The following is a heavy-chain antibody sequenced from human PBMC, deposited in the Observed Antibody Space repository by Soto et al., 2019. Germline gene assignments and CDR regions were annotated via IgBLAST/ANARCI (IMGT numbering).Heavy chain of an antibody. CDR3: ARLRFRDFWSGYYNGYFDY. CDR2: IYYSGST. D-gene: IGHD3-3*01. J-gene: IGHJ4*02. V-gene: IGHV4-39*01. Sequence: SETLSLTCTVSGGFISSSSYYWGWILQPPGKGLEWIGSIYYSGSTYYNPSLKSRVTISVDTSKNQFSLKLSSVTAADTAVYYCARLRFRDFWSGYYNGYFDYWGQGTLVTVSS. CDR1: GGFISSSSYY.